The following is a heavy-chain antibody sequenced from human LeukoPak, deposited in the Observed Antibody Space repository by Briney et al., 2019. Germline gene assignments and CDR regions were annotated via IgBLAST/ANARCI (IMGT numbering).Heavy chain of an antibody. Sequence: SETLSLTCTLSGGSLTTYYSGCIWQPAGRGMEWIWRIYTSGSTNYNPSLKSRVTMSLDTSKNQFSLNVSSVTAADTAVYYCARDKGGDKNGGFDFWGQGTLVTVSS. D-gene: IGHD2-8*01. CDR1: GGSLTTYY. CDR3: ARDKGGDKNGGFDF. J-gene: IGHJ4*02. CDR2: IYTSGST. V-gene: IGHV4-4*07.